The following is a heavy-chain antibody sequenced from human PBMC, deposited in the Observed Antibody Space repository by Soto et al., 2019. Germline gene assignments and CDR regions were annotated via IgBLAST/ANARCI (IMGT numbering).Heavy chain of an antibody. CDR3: ARHSHSASYYWVFDA. CDR2: IYPDDSDT. V-gene: IGHV5-51*01. D-gene: IGHD3-10*01. CDR1: GYSFTTYW. J-gene: IGHJ3*01. Sequence: ESLKISCKGSGYSFTTYWIGWVRQMPGKGLEWMGIIYPDDSDTRYSPSFQGQVTISADKSINTADLQWSSLKASDTAMYYCARHSHSASYYWVFDAWGQGTMVTVSS.